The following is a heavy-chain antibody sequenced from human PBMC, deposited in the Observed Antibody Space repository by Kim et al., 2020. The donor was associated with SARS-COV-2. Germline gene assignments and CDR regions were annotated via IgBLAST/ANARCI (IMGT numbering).Heavy chain of an antibody. CDR1: GYTFTSYA. V-gene: IGHV7-4-1*02. D-gene: IGHD3-10*01. CDR2: INTNTGNP. J-gene: IGHJ6*02. CDR3: ARDWGSMVRGVGGGMDV. Sequence: ASVKVSCKASGYTFTSYAMNWVRQAPGQGLEWMGWINTNTGNPTYAQGFTGRFVFSLDTSVSTAYLQISRLKAEDTAVYYCARDWGSMVRGVGGGMDVWGQGPTVTGSS.